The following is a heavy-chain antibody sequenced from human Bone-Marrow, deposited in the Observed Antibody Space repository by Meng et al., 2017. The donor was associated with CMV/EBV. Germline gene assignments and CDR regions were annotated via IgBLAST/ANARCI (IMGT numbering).Heavy chain of an antibody. D-gene: IGHD3-10*01. V-gene: IGHV3-21*01. CDR3: AKDDVYYYGSGSYQDY. Sequence: GGSLRLSCAASGFTFSSYSMNWVRQAPGKGLEWVSSISSSSSYIYYADSVKGRFTISRDNAKNSLYLQMNSLRAEDTAVYYCAKDDVYYYGSGSYQDYWGQGTLVTVSS. CDR2: ISSSSSYI. J-gene: IGHJ4*02. CDR1: GFTFSSYS.